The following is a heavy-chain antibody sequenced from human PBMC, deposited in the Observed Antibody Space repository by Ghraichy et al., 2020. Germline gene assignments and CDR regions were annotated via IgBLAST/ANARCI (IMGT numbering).Heavy chain of an antibody. V-gene: IGHV3-48*02. CDR3: AREPRGSGSYYSY. CDR1: GFTFSSYN. J-gene: IGHJ4*02. D-gene: IGHD3-10*01. Sequence: GESLNISCAASGFTFSSYNMNWVRQAPGKGLEWVSYISSSSSTIYYADSVKGRFTISRDNAKNSLYLQMNSLRDEDTAVYYCAREPRGSGSYYSYWGQGTLVTVSS. CDR2: ISSSSSTI.